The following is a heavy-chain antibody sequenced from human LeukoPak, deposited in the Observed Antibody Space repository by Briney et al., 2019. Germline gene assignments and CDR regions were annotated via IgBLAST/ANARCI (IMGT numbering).Heavy chain of an antibody. CDR1: GFTFSNAW. Sequence: KPGGSLRLSCAASGFTFSNAWMSWVRQAPGKGLEWVGRIKSKPDGGATDDAAPVKGRFTISRDDSKNTLYLQMNSLKTEDTAVYYCTTDWYDYWGQGTLVIVSS. CDR2: IKSKPDGGAT. J-gene: IGHJ4*02. CDR3: TTDWYDY. D-gene: IGHD2-15*01. V-gene: IGHV3-15*01.